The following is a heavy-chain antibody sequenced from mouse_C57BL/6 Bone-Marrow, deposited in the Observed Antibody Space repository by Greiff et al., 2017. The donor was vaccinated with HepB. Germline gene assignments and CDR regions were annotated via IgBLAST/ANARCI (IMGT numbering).Heavy chain of an antibody. CDR2: ISDGGSYT. Sequence: EVHLVESGGGLVKPGGSLKLSCAASGFTFSSYAMSWVRQTPEKRLEWVATISDGGSYTYYPDNVKGRFTISRDNAKNNLYLQMSHLKSEDTAMYYCARGRGNYSYAMDYWGQGTSVTVSS. J-gene: IGHJ4*01. D-gene: IGHD2-1*01. CDR3: ARGRGNYSYAMDY. V-gene: IGHV5-4*01. CDR1: GFTFSSYA.